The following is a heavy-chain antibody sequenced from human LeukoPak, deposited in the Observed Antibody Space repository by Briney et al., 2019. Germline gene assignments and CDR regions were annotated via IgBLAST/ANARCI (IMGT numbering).Heavy chain of an antibody. CDR3: ASSQYYGSGSYSY. J-gene: IGHJ4*02. CDR2: INPNSGGT. Sequence: ASVKVSCKASGYTFTGYYMHWVRQAPGQGLEWMGWINPNSGGTNYAQKFQGRVTMTRDTSISTAYVELSRLRSDDTAVYYCASSQYYGSGSYSYWGQGTLVTVSS. D-gene: IGHD3-10*01. V-gene: IGHV1-2*02. CDR1: GYTFTGYY.